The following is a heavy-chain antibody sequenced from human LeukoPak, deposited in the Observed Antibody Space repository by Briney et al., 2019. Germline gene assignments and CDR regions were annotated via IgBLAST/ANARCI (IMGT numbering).Heavy chain of an antibody. CDR3: ARDGAAAGRPNAFDI. CDR2: ISSSGSTI. V-gene: IGHV3-48*03. CDR1: GFTFSSYE. J-gene: IGHJ3*02. Sequence: GGSLRLSCAASGFTFSSYEMNWVRQAPGKGLEWVSYISSSGSTIYYADSVKGRFTISRDNAKNSLYLQMNSLRAEDTAVYYCARDGAAAGRPNAFDIWGQGTMVTVSS. D-gene: IGHD6-13*01.